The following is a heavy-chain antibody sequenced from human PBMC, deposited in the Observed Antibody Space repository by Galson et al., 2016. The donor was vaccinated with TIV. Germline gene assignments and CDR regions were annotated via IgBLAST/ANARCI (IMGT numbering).Heavy chain of an antibody. V-gene: IGHV1-18*01. CDR2: ISGYNGNT. CDR3: ARDYVLGMSGYYKYGMDV. D-gene: IGHD3-16*01. CDR1: GYTFNTYG. Sequence: VKVSCKASGYTFNTYGLSWVRQAPGQGLEWMGWISGYNGNTKYAQKLQGRVTMTTDTSTGTAYMELRSLRSDDTAMYYCARDYVLGMSGYYKYGMDVWGQGTTVTVSS. J-gene: IGHJ6*02.